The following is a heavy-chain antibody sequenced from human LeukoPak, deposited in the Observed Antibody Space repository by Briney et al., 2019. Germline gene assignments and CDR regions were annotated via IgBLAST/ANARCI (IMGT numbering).Heavy chain of an antibody. D-gene: IGHD2-2*01. J-gene: IGHJ3*02. Sequence: PSETLSLSCAVYGGSFSDYYWSWIRQPPGKGLEWIGEINHSGSTNYKPSLKSRVTISVDTSKNQFSLKLSSVTAADTAVYYCARGRLFLPRPATAMGAFDIWGQGTIVTVSS. V-gene: IGHV4-34*01. CDR2: INHSGST. CDR3: ARGRLFLPRPATAMGAFDI. CDR1: GGSFSDYY.